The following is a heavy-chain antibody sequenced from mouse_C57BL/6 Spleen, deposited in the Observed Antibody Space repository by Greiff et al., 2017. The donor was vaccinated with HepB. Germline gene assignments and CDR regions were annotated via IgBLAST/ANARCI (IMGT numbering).Heavy chain of an antibody. Sequence: EVQVVESGGGLVQPGGSLKLSCAASGFTFSDYYMYWVRQTPEKRLEWVAYISNGGGSTYYPDTVKGRFTISRDNAKNTLYLQMSRLKSEDTAMYYCARRPYDLYAMDYWGQGTSVTVSS. CDR3: ARRPYDLYAMDY. J-gene: IGHJ4*01. CDR2: ISNGGGST. V-gene: IGHV5-12*01. D-gene: IGHD2-3*01. CDR1: GFTFSDYY.